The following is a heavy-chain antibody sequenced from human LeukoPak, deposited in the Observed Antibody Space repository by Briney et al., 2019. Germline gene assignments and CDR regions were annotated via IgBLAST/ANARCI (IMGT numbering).Heavy chain of an antibody. Sequence: SETLSLTCTVSGGSISSYYWSWIRQPPGKGLEWIGYIYFSGSTYYNPSLKSRVTISVDTSKNQFSLKLSSVTAADTAVYYCARLGNDLTFESWGQGTLVTVSS. CDR1: GGSISSYY. CDR3: ARLGNDLTFES. J-gene: IGHJ4*02. D-gene: IGHD1-1*01. V-gene: IGHV4-59*08. CDR2: IYFSGST.